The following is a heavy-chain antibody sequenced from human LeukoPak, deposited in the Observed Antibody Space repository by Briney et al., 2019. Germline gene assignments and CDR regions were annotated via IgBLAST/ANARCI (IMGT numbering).Heavy chain of an antibody. CDR3: ARVSPAYYDSSGAINWFDP. V-gene: IGHV4-59*06. J-gene: IGHJ5*02. Sequence: SETLSLTCTVSGGSFSSYYWSWIRQHPGKGLEWIGYIYYSGSTYYNPSLKSRITISVDTSKNQFSLKLSSVTAADTAVYYCARVSPAYYDSSGAINWFDPWGQGTLVTVSS. D-gene: IGHD3-22*01. CDR1: GGSFSSYY. CDR2: IYYSGST.